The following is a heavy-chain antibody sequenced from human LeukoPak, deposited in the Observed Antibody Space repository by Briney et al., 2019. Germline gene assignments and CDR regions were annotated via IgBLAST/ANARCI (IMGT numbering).Heavy chain of an antibody. V-gene: IGHV4-59*01. D-gene: IGHD6-19*01. CDR2: IYYSGST. CDR3: ARDLLSTAGYFDY. Sequence: PETLSLTCTVSGGSISSYYWSWIRQPPGKGLEWIGYIYYSGSTNYNPSLKSRVTISVDTSKNQFSLNLSSVTAADTAVYYCARDLLSTAGYFDYWGQGTLVTVSS. CDR1: GGSISSYY. J-gene: IGHJ4*02.